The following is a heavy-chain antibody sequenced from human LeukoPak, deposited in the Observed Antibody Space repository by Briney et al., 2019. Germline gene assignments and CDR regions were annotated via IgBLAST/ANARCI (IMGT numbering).Heavy chain of an antibody. CDR1: GGSISSSSYY. CDR2: IYYSGST. D-gene: IGHD3-10*01. J-gene: IGHJ4*02. Sequence: SETLSLTCTVSGGSISSSSYYWGWIRQPPGKGLEWIGSIYYSGSTYYNPSLKSRVTISVDTSKNQFSLKLSSVTAADTAVYYCGRVYYVSGSYSISSLDYWAQGTLVTVS. CDR3: GRVYYVSGSYSISSLDY. V-gene: IGHV4-39*07.